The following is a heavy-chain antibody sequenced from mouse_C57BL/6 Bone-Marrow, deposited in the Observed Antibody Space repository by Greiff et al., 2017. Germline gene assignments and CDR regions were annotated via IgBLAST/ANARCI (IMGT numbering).Heavy chain of an antibody. Sequence: QVQLKQSGAELVRPGTSVKLSCKDSGYTFTSYWMHWVKQRPGQGLEWIGVIDPSDSYTNYNQKFKGKATLTVDTSSSTAYMQLSSLTSEDSAVYYCARGIYYDYDEDFDYWGQGTLVTVSA. J-gene: IGHJ3*01. V-gene: IGHV1-59*01. CDR1: GYTFTSYW. CDR2: IDPSDSYT. CDR3: ARGIYYDYDEDFDY. D-gene: IGHD2-4*01.